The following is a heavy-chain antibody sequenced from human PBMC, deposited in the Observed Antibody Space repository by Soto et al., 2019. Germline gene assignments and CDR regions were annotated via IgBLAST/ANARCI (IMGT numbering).Heavy chain of an antibody. V-gene: IGHV4-30-4*01. Sequence: SETLSLTCVVSGDSITNGDYYWSWIRQPPGKDLEWIAYIYYNGITHYNPSLKSRVTISLDPSKNHFSLKMTSVTGADTAVYSCARGIQEGLGPWGQGTLVTVSS. J-gene: IGHJ5*02. D-gene: IGHD5-18*01. CDR1: GDSITNGDYY. CDR3: ARGIQEGLGP. CDR2: IYYNGIT.